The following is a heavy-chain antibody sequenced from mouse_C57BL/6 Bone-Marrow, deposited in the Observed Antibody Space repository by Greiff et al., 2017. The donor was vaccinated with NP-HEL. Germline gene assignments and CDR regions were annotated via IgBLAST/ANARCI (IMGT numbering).Heavy chain of an antibody. CDR2: INPNNGGT. J-gene: IGHJ2*01. CDR1: GYTFTDYN. Sequence: VQLKQSGPELVKPGASVKMSCKASGYTFTDYNMHWVKQSHGKSLGWIGYINPNNGGTSYNQKFKGKATLTVNKSSSTAYMELRNLTSEDSAVYDCAREGSTVVAIYYWGQGTTLTVSS. V-gene: IGHV1-22*01. D-gene: IGHD1-1*01. CDR3: AREGSTVVAIYY.